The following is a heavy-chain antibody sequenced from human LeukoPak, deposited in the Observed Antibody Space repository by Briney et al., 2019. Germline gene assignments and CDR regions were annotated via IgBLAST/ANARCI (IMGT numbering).Heavy chain of an antibody. CDR2: IYHSGST. D-gene: IGHD3-10*01. CDR1: GGSISSGGYS. CDR3: ARAMVRGVILRHAFDI. Sequence: ESSQTLSFTCAVSGGSISSGGYSWSWIRQPPGEGLEWIGYIYHSGSTYYNPSLKSRVTISVDRSKNQFSLKLSSVTAADTAVYYCARAMVRGVILRHAFDIWGQGTMVTVSS. J-gene: IGHJ3*02. V-gene: IGHV4-30-2*01.